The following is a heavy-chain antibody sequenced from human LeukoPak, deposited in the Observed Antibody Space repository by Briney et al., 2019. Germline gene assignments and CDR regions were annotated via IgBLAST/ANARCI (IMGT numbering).Heavy chain of an antibody. CDR1: QFTFSSYA. V-gene: IGHV3-23*01. Sequence: GGSLRLSCAASQFTFSSYAQSWVRQPPGMGLEWVSAISGDGDFTSYADSVKGLFTICRDNTKNTLYLQMNSLRGEDTAVYYCTKSASISRYCPEGICYDFGYWGQGTLVTVSS. CDR3: TKSASISRYCPEGICYDFGY. J-gene: IGHJ4*02. CDR2: ISGDGDFT. D-gene: IGHD2-15*01.